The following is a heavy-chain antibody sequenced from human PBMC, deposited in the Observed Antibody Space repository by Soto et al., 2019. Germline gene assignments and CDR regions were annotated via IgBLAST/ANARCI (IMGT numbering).Heavy chain of an antibody. Sequence: SETLSLTCTVSGGSISSGGYYWSWIRQHPGKGLEWIGYIYYSGSTYYNPSLKSRVTISVDTSKNQFSLKLSSVTAADTAVYYCARDRYRRGGGLDYWGQGTLVTVSS. CDR3: ARDRYRRGGGLDY. V-gene: IGHV4-31*03. D-gene: IGHD3-16*02. CDR1: GGSISSGGYY. J-gene: IGHJ4*02. CDR2: IYYSGST.